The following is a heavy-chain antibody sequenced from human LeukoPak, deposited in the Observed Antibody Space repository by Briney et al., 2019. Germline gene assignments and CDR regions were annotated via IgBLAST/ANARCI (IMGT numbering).Heavy chain of an antibody. CDR1: GYTFTSYA. V-gene: IGHV1-2*02. CDR2: INPNSGGT. D-gene: IGHD1-26*01. Sequence: ASVKVSCKASGYTFTSYAMSWVRQAPGQGLEWMGWINPNSGGTNYAQKFQGRVTMTRDTSISTAYMELSRLRSDDTAVYYCARGELLRGNYYYYMDVWGKGTTVTVSS. J-gene: IGHJ6*03. CDR3: ARGELLRGNYYYYMDV.